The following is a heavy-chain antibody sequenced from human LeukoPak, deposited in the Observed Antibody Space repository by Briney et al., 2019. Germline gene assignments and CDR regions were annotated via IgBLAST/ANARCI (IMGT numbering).Heavy chain of an antibody. CDR1: GYTFTGYY. J-gene: IGHJ4*02. V-gene: IGHV1-2*06. CDR2: INPNSGGT. Sequence: ASVKVSCKASGYTFTGYYMHWVRQAPGQGLEWMGQINPNSGGTNYAQKFQGRVTMTRDTSISTAYMELSRLRSDDTAVYYCARGGLKYTSDWYENDYWGQGTLVTVSS. CDR3: ARGGLKYTSDWYENDY. D-gene: IGHD6-19*01.